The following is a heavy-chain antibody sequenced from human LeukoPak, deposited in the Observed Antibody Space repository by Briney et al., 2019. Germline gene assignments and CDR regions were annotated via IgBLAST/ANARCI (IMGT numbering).Heavy chain of an antibody. CDR2: IIPIFGTA. J-gene: IGHJ4*02. CDR3: ARAAAYYGSGSTDYFDY. Sequence: ASVKVSCQATGCTFSSYAISWVRPAPGQGLEWMGGIIPIFGTANYAQKFQGRVTITADESTSTACMELSSLRSEDTAVYYCARAAAYYGSGSTDYFDYWGQGTLVTVSS. V-gene: IGHV1-69*13. D-gene: IGHD3-10*01. CDR1: GCTFSSYA.